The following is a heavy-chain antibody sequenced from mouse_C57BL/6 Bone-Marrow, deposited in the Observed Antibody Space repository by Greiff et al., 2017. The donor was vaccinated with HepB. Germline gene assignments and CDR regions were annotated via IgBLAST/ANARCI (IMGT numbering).Heavy chain of an antibody. J-gene: IGHJ1*03. CDR1: GFTFTDYY. D-gene: IGHD1-1*01. V-gene: IGHV7-3*01. CDR2: IRNKANGYTT. CDR3: ARYGPSYYYGGYFDV. Sequence: DVHLVESGGGLVQPGGSLSLSCAASGFTFTDYYMSWVRQPPGKALEWLGFIRNKANGYTTEYSASVKGRFTISRDNSQSILYLQMNALRAEDSATYYCARYGPSYYYGGYFDVWGTGTTVTVSS.